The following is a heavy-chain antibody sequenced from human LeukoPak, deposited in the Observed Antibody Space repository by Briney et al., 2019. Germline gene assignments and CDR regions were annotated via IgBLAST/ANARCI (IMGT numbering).Heavy chain of an antibody. CDR1: GYTFTSCD. Sequence: ASVKVSCKASGYTFTSCDINWVRQATGQGLEWMGWMNPNSGTTGYAQKFQGRVTMTRDTSISTAYMELSRPRSDDTAVYYCARDSSYYDFWSGYYTVPSYFDYWGQGTLVTVSS. CDR3: ARDSSYYDFWSGYYTVPSYFDY. J-gene: IGHJ4*02. CDR2: MNPNSGTT. D-gene: IGHD3-3*01. V-gene: IGHV1-8*01.